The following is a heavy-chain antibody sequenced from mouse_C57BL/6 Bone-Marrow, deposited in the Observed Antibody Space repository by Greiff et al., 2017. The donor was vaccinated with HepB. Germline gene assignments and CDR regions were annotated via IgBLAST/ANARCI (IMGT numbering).Heavy chain of an antibody. D-gene: IGHD1-1*01. Sequence: EVQLVESGGGLVQPGGSMKLSCVASGFTFSNYWMNWVRQSPEKGLEWVAQIRLKSDNYATHYAESVKGRFTISRDDSKSSVYLQMNNLRAEDTGIYYCTASYYYGSSSLYAMDYWGQGTSVTVSS. CDR3: TASYYYGSSSLYAMDY. CDR2: IRLKSDNYAT. J-gene: IGHJ4*01. V-gene: IGHV6-3*01. CDR1: GFTFSNYW.